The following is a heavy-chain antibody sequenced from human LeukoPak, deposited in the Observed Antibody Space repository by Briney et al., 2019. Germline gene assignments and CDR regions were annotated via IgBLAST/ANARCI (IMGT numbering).Heavy chain of an antibody. CDR1: GASMDGYF. D-gene: IGHD5-18*01. CDR2: IYSGGDT. Sequence: SETLSLTCTVSGASMDGYFWSWIRQPPGKGLEWIGFIYSGGDTSYSPSLRSRLTIAVDTSKSQFSLKLYSVTAADTAVYYCATIKRGSIFGYFDFWGQGVLVTVSS. V-gene: IGHV4-4*09. J-gene: IGHJ4*02. CDR3: ATIKRGSIFGYFDF.